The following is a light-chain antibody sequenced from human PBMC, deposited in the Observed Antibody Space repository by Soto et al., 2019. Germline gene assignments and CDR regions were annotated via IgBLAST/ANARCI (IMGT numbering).Light chain of an antibody. Sequence: EIVLTQSPGTLSLSPGERATLSCRTSQSVSSSYLAWYQQKPGQAPRLLIYGASSRATGVPDRFSGSVSGTDFTLTISRPEPEDFAVYYCQQYGSSLYTFGQGTKLEIK. V-gene: IGKV3-20*01. CDR1: QSVSSSY. J-gene: IGKJ2*01. CDR3: QQYGSSLYT. CDR2: GAS.